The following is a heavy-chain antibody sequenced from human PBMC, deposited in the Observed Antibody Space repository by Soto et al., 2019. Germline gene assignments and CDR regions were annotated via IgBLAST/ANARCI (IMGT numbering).Heavy chain of an antibody. CDR3: AKGTPGYSSSWPGAFDI. D-gene: IGHD6-13*01. J-gene: IGHJ3*02. Sequence: GGSLRLSCAASGFPFDDYAMHWVRPAPGKRLEWVSGITWNSGSIGYADSVKGRFTISRDNAKNSLYLQMNSLRPEDTALYYCAKGTPGYSSSWPGAFDIWGQGTMVTVSS. CDR1: GFPFDDYA. CDR2: ITWNSGSI. V-gene: IGHV3-9*01.